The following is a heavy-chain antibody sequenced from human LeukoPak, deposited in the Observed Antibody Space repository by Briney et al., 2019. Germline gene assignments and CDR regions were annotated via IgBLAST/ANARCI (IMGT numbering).Heavy chain of an antibody. V-gene: IGHV3-7*02. CDR1: EFTFSNYW. D-gene: IGHD3-10*01. Sequence: PGGSLRLSCEVSEFTFSNYWMSWVRQAPGKGPEWVANIKQDGSEKYYVDSVKGRFTISRDNAKNTLHLQMNSLRAEDTAVYYCAKGWLADGSGIYYFDYWGQGTLVTVSS. J-gene: IGHJ4*02. CDR2: IKQDGSEK. CDR3: AKGWLADGSGIYYFDY.